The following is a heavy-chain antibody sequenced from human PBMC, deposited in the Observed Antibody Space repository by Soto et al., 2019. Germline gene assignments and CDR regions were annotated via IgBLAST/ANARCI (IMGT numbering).Heavy chain of an antibody. D-gene: IGHD6-13*01. CDR2: ISSSSSTT. CDR1: GFTFSNYN. CDR3: ARDGSSSWYSWFDP. Sequence: EVQLVESGGGLVQPGGSLRLSCAASGFTFSNYNMNWVRQAPGKGLEWVSYISSSSSTTYYADSVKGRFTISRDNAKKTLYLQMNTLRDEDTAVYYCARDGSSSWYSWFDPWGQGTLVTVSS. J-gene: IGHJ5*02. V-gene: IGHV3-48*02.